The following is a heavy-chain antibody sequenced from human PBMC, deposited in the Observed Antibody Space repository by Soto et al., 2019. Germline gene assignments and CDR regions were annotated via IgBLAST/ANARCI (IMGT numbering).Heavy chain of an antibody. V-gene: IGHV4-39*07. J-gene: IGHJ6*02. D-gene: IGHD6-6*01. CDR3: ARFEYSRYYYYGMDV. Sequence: PSETLSLTCTVSGGSISSSSYYWGWIRQPPGKGLEWIGSIYYSGSTYYNPSLKSRVTISVDTSKNQFSLKLSSVTAADTAVYYCARFEYSRYYYYGMDVWGQGTTVTVSS. CDR1: GGSISSSSYY. CDR2: IYYSGST.